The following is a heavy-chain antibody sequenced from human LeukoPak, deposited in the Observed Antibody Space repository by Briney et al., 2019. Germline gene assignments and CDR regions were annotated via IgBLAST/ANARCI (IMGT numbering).Heavy chain of an antibody. V-gene: IGHV3-7*01. CDR2: IKQDGSEK. CDR3: ARGLESAVSFDY. CDR1: GFTFNSYS. Sequence: GGSLRLSCAASGFTFNSYSMNWVRQAPGKGLEWVANIKQDGSEKYYVDSMKGRFTISRDNAKNSLYLQMNSLRAEDTAVYYCARGLESAVSFDYWGQGTLATVSS. J-gene: IGHJ4*02.